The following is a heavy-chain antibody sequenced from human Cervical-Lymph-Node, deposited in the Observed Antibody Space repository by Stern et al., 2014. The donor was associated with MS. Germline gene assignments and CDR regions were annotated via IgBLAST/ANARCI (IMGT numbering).Heavy chain of an antibody. V-gene: IGHV1-46*01. CDR2: LNPLIVTT. CDR1: GYTFTDHY. D-gene: IGHD6-25*01. J-gene: IGHJ4*02. CDR3: ARASSSGWLGMYYFDF. Sequence: VQLGESGAEVRRPGASVTISCKASGYTFTDHYLHWVRQAPGQGLEWMGLLNPLIVTTTYAQTFQGRVTMTRDTSTSTLYMDLRSLRSEDTAVYYCARASSSGWLGMYYFDFWGQGTLVTVSS.